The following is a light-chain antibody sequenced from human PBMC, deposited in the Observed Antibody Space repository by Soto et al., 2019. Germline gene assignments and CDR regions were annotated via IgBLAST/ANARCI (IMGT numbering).Light chain of an antibody. J-gene: IGKJ5*01. CDR3: YQHGSSPPLT. CDR1: QSVSSY. V-gene: IGKV3-20*01. Sequence: EIVLTQSPATLSLSPGERATLSCRASQSVSSYLAGYQQQPAQAPSRLIYGAASRAAGIPDRFSGSGSCTDFTLTISRLEPAEDAAFYCYQHGSSPPLTFGQGTRLEIK. CDR2: GAA.